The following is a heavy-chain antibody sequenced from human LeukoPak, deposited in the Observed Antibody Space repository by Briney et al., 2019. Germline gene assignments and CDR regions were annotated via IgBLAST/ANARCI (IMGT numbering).Heavy chain of an antibody. Sequence: ASVKVSCKASGYTFTGYYMHWVRQAPGQGLEWMGWINPNSGGTNYAQKFQGRVTMTRDTSISTAYMELSRLRSDDTAVYYCARDLNDFWSGYQGSNSGNYWGQGNLVTVSS. CDR1: GYTFTGYY. V-gene: IGHV1-2*02. J-gene: IGHJ4*02. CDR2: INPNSGGT. CDR3: ARDLNDFWSGYQGSNSGNY. D-gene: IGHD3-3*01.